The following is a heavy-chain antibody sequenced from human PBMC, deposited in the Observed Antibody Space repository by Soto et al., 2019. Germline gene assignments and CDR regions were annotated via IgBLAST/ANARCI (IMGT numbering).Heavy chain of an antibody. CDR3: ARGGATILNPWYY. CDR1: GFTFSSYW. Sequence: PGGSLRLSCAASGFTFSSYWMSWVRQAPGKGLEWVANIKQDGSEKYYVDSVKGRFTISRDNAKNSLYLQMNSLRAEDTAVYYCARGGATILNPWYYWGQGTLVTVSS. J-gene: IGHJ4*02. V-gene: IGHV3-7*01. CDR2: IKQDGSEK. D-gene: IGHD1-26*01.